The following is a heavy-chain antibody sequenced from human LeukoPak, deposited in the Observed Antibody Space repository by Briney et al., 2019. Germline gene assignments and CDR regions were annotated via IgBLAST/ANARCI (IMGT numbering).Heavy chain of an antibody. V-gene: IGHV3-9*01. CDR2: ISWNSGSI. D-gene: IGHD3-10*01. CDR3: AKDFRYYYGSGSYYTR. Sequence: PGRSLRLSCAASGFTFDGYAMPGVRQAPGKGLDWVSGISWNSGSIGYADSVKGRFTISRDNAKNSLYLQMNSLRAEDTALYYCAKDFRYYYGSGSYYTRWGQGTLVTVSS. J-gene: IGHJ4*02. CDR1: GFTFDGYA.